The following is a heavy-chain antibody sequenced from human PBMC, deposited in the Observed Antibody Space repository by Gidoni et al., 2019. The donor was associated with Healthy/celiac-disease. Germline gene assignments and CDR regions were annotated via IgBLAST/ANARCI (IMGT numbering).Heavy chain of an antibody. CDR3: AKDGEGYCSGVYGMDV. Sequence: QVQLVESGGGVVQPGRCLRLSCAASGITFSSYGMHWVLLAPGKGLAWVAVISYDGSNRYFAGSVKGRFTISRDNSKNTLYLQMNSLRAEDTAVYYCAKDGEGYCSGVYGMDVWGQVTTVTVSS. CDR2: ISYDGSNR. V-gene: IGHV3-30*18. J-gene: IGHJ6*02. D-gene: IGHD3-10*01. CDR1: GITFSSYG.